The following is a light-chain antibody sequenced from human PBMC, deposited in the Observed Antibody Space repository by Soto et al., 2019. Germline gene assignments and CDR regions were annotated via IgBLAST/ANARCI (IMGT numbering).Light chain of an antibody. CDR2: GAV. CDR3: QQYGSSSWT. J-gene: IGKJ1*01. V-gene: IGKV3-15*01. Sequence: ETVMTQSPGTLSVSPGEIATLSCRASQSVGNNVAWYQQKAGQAPRLLIHGAVTRATGIPARFSGSGSGTEFTLTISSLQSEDFAVYYCQQYGSSSWTFGQGTKVDIK. CDR1: QSVGNN.